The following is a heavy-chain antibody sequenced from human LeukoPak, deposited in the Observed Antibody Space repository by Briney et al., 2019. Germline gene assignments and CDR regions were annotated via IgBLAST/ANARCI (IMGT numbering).Heavy chain of an antibody. D-gene: IGHD6-13*01. CDR2: INHSGST. V-gene: IGHV4-34*01. Sequence: SETLSLTCAVYTGSFSGYYWSWIRQPPGKGLEWIGEINHSGSTNYNPSLKSRVTISVDTSKNQFSLKLSSVTAADTAVYYCARGRFGGAAEYYYYMDVWGKGTTVTVSS. CDR1: TGSFSGYY. CDR3: ARGRFGGAAEYYYYMDV. J-gene: IGHJ6*03.